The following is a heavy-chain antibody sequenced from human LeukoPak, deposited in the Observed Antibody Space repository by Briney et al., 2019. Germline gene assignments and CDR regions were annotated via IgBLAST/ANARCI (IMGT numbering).Heavy chain of an antibody. CDR3: ARGTPSSSGWLYYGMDV. CDR1: GFTFSSYA. D-gene: IGHD6-19*01. Sequence: GGSLRLSCAASGFTFSSYAMHWVRQAPGKGLEWVAVISYDGSNKYYADSVKGRFTISRDNSKNTLYLQMDSLRAEDTAVYYCARGTPSSSGWLYYGMDVWGQGTTVTVSS. J-gene: IGHJ6*02. CDR2: ISYDGSNK. V-gene: IGHV3-30-3*01.